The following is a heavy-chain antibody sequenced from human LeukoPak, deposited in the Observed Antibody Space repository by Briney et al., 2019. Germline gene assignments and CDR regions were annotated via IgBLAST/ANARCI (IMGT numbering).Heavy chain of an antibody. CDR1: GGTFSSYT. CDR3: ARERGVYYDSSGYFDY. V-gene: IGHV1-69*04. Sequence: SVKVSCKASGGTFSSYTVSWVRQAPGQGLEWMGRIIPILGIANYAQKFQGRVTITADKSTSTAYMELSSLRSEDTAVYYCARERGVYYDSSGYFDYWGQGTLVTVSS. CDR2: IIPILGIA. D-gene: IGHD3-22*01. J-gene: IGHJ4*02.